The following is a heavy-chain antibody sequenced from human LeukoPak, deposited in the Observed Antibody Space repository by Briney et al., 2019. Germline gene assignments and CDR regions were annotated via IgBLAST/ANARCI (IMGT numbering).Heavy chain of an antibody. CDR3: ARFPCKDYYYYFMHV. CDR2: ISHSGST. D-gene: IGHD2-15*01. V-gene: IGHV4-38-2*02. CDR1: GDSISNPYY. J-gene: IGHJ6*03. Sequence: SETLSLTCTVSGDSISNPYYWGWIRQPPGKGLEWIGSISHSGSTLYTPSLRSRVTISLDTSKNQFSLKLNSVTAADTAVYYCARFPCKDYYYYFMHVWGKGTTVTVSS.